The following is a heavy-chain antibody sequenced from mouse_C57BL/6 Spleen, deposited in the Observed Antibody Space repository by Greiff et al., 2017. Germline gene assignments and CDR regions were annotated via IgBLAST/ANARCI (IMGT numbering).Heavy chain of an antibody. V-gene: IGHV5-17*01. D-gene: IGHD2-5*01. CDR2: ISSGSSTI. J-gene: IGHJ4*01. CDR3: ANSNYRAMDY. CDR1: GFTFSDYG. Sequence: DVHLVESGGGLVKPGGSLKLSCAASGFTFSDYGMHWVRQAPEKGLEWVAYISSGSSTIYYADTVKGRFTISRDNAKNTLFLQMTSLRSEDTAMYDCANSNYRAMDYWGQGTSVTVSS.